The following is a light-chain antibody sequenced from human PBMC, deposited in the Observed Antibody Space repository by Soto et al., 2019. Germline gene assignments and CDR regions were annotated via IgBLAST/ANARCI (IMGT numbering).Light chain of an antibody. Sequence: SYELTQPPSVSVSPGQTASITCSGDELGDKYVCWYRQKPGQSPVMVIYEDRKRPSGIPERISGSKFGTAASLAISGLRSEDEAVYYCASWDDRLGAVIFGGGTKVTVL. CDR2: EDR. J-gene: IGLJ2*01. CDR3: ASWDDRLGAVI. CDR1: ELGDKY. V-gene: IGLV3-1*01.